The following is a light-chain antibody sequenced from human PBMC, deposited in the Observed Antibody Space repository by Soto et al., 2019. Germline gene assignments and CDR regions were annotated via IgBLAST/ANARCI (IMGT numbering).Light chain of an antibody. J-gene: IGKJ3*01. Sequence: EIELTQSPATLSLSPGERATLSCRASQSVSSYLAWYQQKPGQAPRLLIYDASNRATGIPARFSGSGSGTDFTLTISSLEPEDFAVYYCQQRKGFGPGTKVDIK. CDR2: DAS. CDR1: QSVSSY. CDR3: QQRKG. V-gene: IGKV3-11*01.